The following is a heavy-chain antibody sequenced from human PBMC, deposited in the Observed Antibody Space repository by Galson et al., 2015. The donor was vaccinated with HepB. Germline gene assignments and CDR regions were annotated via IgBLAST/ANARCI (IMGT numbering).Heavy chain of an antibody. V-gene: IGHV1-3*01. D-gene: IGHD6-19*01. J-gene: IGHJ4*02. CDR1: GYTFTMYS. CDR2: IHPANGQT. CDR3: ARSGRFGYSCGDQGQFRGRGTITRYTSANSIDLVLRSSRSEDTGVYYCARSGRFGISSADHGLF. Sequence: SVKVSCKASGYTFTMYSLHWVRQAPGQRPEWMGRIHPANGQTIYSRRFQGRVTLTRDKSANSIPLELRSLRSDDTGVSSFARSGRFGYSCGDQGQFRGRGTITRYTSANSIDLVLRSSRSEDTGVYYCARSGRFGISSADHGLFWGQGTLITVSS.